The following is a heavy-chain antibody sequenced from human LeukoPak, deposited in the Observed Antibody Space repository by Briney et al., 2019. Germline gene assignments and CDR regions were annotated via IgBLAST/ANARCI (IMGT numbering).Heavy chain of an antibody. D-gene: IGHD6-13*01. CDR1: GGSISSYY. Sequence: SETLSLTCTVSGGSISSYYWSWIRQPAGKGLDWIGRIYTSGSTNYNPSLKSRVTMSVDTSKNQFSLKLSSVTAADTAVYYCARARKTAWSKNPRIAAAMYYFDYWGQGTLVTVSS. CDR3: ARARKTAWSKNPRIAAAMYYFDY. J-gene: IGHJ4*02. V-gene: IGHV4-4*07. CDR2: IYTSGST.